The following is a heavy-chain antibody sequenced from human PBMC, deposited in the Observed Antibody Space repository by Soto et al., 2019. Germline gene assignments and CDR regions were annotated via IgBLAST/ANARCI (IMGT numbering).Heavy chain of an antibody. J-gene: IGHJ4*02. V-gene: IGHV1-18*01. CDR2: INPDNHNT. Sequence: QVQLVQSGAEVKNPGASVKVSCKVSGYRFTSYGINWVRQAPGQGLEWVGWINPDNHNTNYAQKFQDRVSLTTDTSTNTAYMELRGLRSDDTAVYYCARVRFGDPFDFWGQGSLVTVSS. CDR1: GYRFTSYG. D-gene: IGHD3-10*01. CDR3: ARVRFGDPFDF.